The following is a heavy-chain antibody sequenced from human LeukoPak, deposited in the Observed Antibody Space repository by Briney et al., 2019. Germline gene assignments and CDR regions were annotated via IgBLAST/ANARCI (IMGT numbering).Heavy chain of an antibody. CDR1: GGSISSGGYS. J-gene: IGHJ4*02. Sequence: SETLSLTCAVSGGSISSGGYSWSWIRQPPGKGLEWIGYIYYSGSTYYNPSLKSRVTISVDTSKNQFSLKLSSVTAADTAVYYCARATYKRRYSGYVFPDYWGQGTLVTVSS. CDR2: IYYSGST. D-gene: IGHD5-12*01. CDR3: ARATYKRRYSGYVFPDY. V-gene: IGHV4-30-4*07.